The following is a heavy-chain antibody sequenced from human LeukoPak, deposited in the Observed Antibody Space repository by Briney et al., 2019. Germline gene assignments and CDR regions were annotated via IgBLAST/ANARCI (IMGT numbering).Heavy chain of an antibody. CDR2: ISGGGGST. CDR3: AKDSASSGYDFDY. CDR1: GFTFSSYA. D-gene: IGHD3-22*01. J-gene: IGHJ4*02. V-gene: IGHV3-23*01. Sequence: GGSLRLSCAASGFTFSSYAMSWVRQAPGKGLEWVAAISGGGGSTYYADSVKGRFTISRDNSKNTLYLQMNSLRAEDTAVYYCAKDSASSGYDFDYWGQGTLVTVSS.